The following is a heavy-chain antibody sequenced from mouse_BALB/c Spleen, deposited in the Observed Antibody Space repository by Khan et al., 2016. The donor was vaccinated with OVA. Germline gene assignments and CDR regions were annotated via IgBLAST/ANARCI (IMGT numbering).Heavy chain of an antibody. Sequence: EVELVESGGGLVKPGGSLKLSCAASGFTFSDYYMYWVRQTPEKRLEWVATISDGGSYTYYPDSEKGRFTISRDNAKHNLHLQMCSLKSEATAMYYYARTGYSGFAYWGQGTLVTVSA. CDR1: GFTFSDYY. D-gene: IGHD2-12*01. CDR3: ARTGYSGFAY. J-gene: IGHJ3*01. CDR2: ISDGGSYT. V-gene: IGHV5-4*02.